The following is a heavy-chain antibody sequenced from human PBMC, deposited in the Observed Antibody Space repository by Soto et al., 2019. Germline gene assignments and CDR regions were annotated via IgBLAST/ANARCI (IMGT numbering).Heavy chain of an antibody. D-gene: IGHD3-10*01. Sequence: LRLSCAASGFTFRDYCMSWVRQAPGKGLEWVSTIRGSAGNTYYVDSVKGRFTISRDDSTNTVYLQMNSLRAEDTAVYYCAKPLWFGESVFDPWGQGTLVTVSS. J-gene: IGHJ5*02. CDR1: GFTFRDYC. CDR2: IRGSAGNT. V-gene: IGHV3-23*01. CDR3: AKPLWFGESVFDP.